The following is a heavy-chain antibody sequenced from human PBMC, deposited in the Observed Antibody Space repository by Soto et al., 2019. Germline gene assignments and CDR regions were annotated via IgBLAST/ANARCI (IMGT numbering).Heavy chain of an antibody. V-gene: IGHV2-5*02. CDR1: GFSLTTSGVG. D-gene: IGHD2-2*01. Sequence: QITLKESGPTLVKPTQTLTLTCTFSGFSLTTSGVGVGWIRQPPGKALEWLALIYWDDDKRYSPSLESRLTITKYTSKNQVVLTLTKVDPVDTGTYYCAHRVSDADDYWGQGILVTVSS. CDR2: IYWDDDK. CDR3: AHRVSDADDY. J-gene: IGHJ4*02.